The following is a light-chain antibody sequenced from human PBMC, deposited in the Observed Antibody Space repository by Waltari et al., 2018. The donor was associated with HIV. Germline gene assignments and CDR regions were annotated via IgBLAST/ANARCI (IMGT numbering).Light chain of an antibody. CDR2: DAI. Sequence: EIVLTQSPATLSLSPGERATLSCRASQSVGKYLAWYQQKPGQVPRLLIYDAINRATGIPARVSGSGSGTDVTLTISSLEPEDFAVYYCQQRDSWPRGITFCQGTRLEIK. V-gene: IGKV3-11*01. CDR3: QQRDSWPRGIT. CDR1: QSVGKY. J-gene: IGKJ5*01.